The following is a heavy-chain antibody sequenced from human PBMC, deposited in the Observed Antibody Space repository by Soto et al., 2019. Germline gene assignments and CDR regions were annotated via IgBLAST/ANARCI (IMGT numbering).Heavy chain of an antibody. Sequence: QVQLVQSGAEVKKPGASVKVSCKASGYTFTSYYMHWVRQAPGQGLEWMGIINPSGGSTCYAQKFQGRVTMTRDTSTSTVYMELSSLRSEDTAVYYCARDYSTRYWFDPWGQGTLVTVSS. CDR3: ARDYSTRYWFDP. CDR2: INPSGGST. CDR1: GYTFTSYY. D-gene: IGHD4-4*01. V-gene: IGHV1-46*01. J-gene: IGHJ5*02.